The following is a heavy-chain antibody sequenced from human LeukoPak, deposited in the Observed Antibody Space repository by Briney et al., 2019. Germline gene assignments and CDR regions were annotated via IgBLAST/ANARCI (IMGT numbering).Heavy chain of an antibody. V-gene: IGHV4-34*01. J-gene: IGHJ4*02. D-gene: IGHD2-2*01. CDR2: INHSGST. Sequence: SETLSLTRAVDGGSFSNYYWSWIRQPPGKGLEWIGEINHSGSTNYNPSLKSRVTISVDTSKNQFSLKLSSVTAADTAVYYCARRHCSSTSCYLGGRSYCDYWGQGTLVTVSS. CDR3: ARRHCSSTSCYLGGRSYCDY. CDR1: GGSFSNYY.